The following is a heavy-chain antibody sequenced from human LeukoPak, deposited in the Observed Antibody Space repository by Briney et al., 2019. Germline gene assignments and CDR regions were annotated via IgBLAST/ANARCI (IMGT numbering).Heavy chain of an antibody. CDR3: ARDPYSGTYGDTYYYYMDV. CDR2: ISGSGGST. CDR1: GFTFSIYA. Sequence: GGSLRLSCATSGFTFSIYAMTWVRQAPGKGLEWVSTISGSGGSTFYADSVKGRFTISRDNARNSLYLQMNSLRAEDTAVYYCARDPYSGTYGDTYYYYMDVWGKGTTVTISS. J-gene: IGHJ6*03. D-gene: IGHD1-26*01. V-gene: IGHV3-23*01.